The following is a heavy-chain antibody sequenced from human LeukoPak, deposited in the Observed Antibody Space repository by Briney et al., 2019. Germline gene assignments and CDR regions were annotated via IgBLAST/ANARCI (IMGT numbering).Heavy chain of an antibody. J-gene: IGHJ4*02. CDR2: ISSSGSTI. D-gene: IGHD2-2*01. CDR3: ARDFVVVPAAVDY. CDR1: GFTFSDYY. Sequence: GGSLGLSCAASGFTFSDYYMSWIRQAPGKGLEWVSYISSSGSTIYYADSVKGRFTISRDNAKNSLYLQMNSLGAEDTAVYYCARDFVVVPAAVDYWGQGTLVTVSS. V-gene: IGHV3-11*01.